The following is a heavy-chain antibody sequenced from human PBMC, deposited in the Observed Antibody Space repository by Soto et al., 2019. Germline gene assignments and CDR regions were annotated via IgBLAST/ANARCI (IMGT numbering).Heavy chain of an antibody. CDR3: AKEPEGGNDYFDH. CDR2: ISHDGSYK. CDR1: GFTFSAYG. J-gene: IGHJ4*02. Sequence: QVQLVESGGGVVQPGRSLRLSCAASGFTFSAYGMHWVRQAPGRGLEWVAIISHDGSYKAYADSVKGRFTIARDTSKGALYLLLNSMRPDDSALYYCAKEPEGGNDYFDHWGQGTQVTVSS. V-gene: IGHV3-30*18. D-gene: IGHD2-15*01.